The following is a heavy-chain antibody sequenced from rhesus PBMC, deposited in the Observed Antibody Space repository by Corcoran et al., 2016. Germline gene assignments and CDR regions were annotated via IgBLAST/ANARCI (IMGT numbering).Heavy chain of an antibody. Sequence: EVQLVQSGAEVKRPGESLKISCRTSGYSFTSYWLSWVRQMPRKGLEWMGAIDPSDSESRYNPSFQGHVTISADKSITTAYLQWSRLKASDAATYYCAKGMGLAAAGPLDYWGQGVLVTVSS. D-gene: IGHD6-25*01. CDR2: IDPSDSES. J-gene: IGHJ4*01. CDR3: AKGMGLAAAGPLDY. V-gene: IGHV5-20*01. CDR1: GYSFTSYW.